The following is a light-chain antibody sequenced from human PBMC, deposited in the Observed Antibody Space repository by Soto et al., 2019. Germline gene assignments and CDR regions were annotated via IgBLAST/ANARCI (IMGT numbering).Light chain of an antibody. CDR1: QSISNR. Sequence: DIQMTQSPSTLSASVGDGVTITCRASQSISNRLAWYQQRPGKAPKYLIYDASTLDSGAPSRFSGSGSGTEFTLTISSLQPDDFATYYCQQYNSYSGTFGQGTKVDI. CDR2: DAS. J-gene: IGKJ1*01. V-gene: IGKV1-5*01. CDR3: QQYNSYSGT.